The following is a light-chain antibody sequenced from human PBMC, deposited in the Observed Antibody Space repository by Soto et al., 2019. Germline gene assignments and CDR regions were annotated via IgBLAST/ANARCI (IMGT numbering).Light chain of an antibody. CDR1: SSNIGSNT. CDR2: SSN. CDR3: AAWDDSLNGLYV. Sequence: SVLTQPPSASGTPGQSVTISCSGSSSNIGSNTVDWYQQLPGTAPKLLIYSSNQRPSGVPARFSGSKSGTSAPLAISGLQSDDEADYFCAAWDDSLNGLYVFGTGTKVTVL. J-gene: IGLJ1*01. V-gene: IGLV1-44*01.